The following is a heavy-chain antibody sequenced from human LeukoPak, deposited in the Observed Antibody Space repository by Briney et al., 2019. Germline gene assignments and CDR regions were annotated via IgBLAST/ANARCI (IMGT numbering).Heavy chain of an antibody. CDR3: ANPPTVTSFDH. D-gene: IGHD4-11*01. Sequence: GGSLRLSCAASGFTFSSYAMNWVRQAPGKGLEWVSSISGSGGRTYYADSVKGRFTISRDNSKNTLYLQMNSPRAEDTAVYYCANPPTVTSFDHWGQGTLVTVSS. CDR2: ISGSGGRT. V-gene: IGHV3-23*01. CDR1: GFTFSSYA. J-gene: IGHJ4*02.